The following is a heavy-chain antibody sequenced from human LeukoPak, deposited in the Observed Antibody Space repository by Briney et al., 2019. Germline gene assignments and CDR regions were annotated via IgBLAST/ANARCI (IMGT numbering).Heavy chain of an antibody. V-gene: IGHV3-23*01. J-gene: IGHJ4*02. Sequence: GGSLRLSCAASGFTFSSYAMSWVRQAPGKGLEWVSAISGSGGSTYYADSVKGRFTISRDNSKNTLSLQMNSLTAEDTAVYYCARMSVGTDSSGSPHSLYFDSWGQGTLVAVSS. CDR1: GFTFSSYA. CDR3: ARMSVGTDSSGSPHSLYFDS. CDR2: ISGSGGST. D-gene: IGHD3-22*01.